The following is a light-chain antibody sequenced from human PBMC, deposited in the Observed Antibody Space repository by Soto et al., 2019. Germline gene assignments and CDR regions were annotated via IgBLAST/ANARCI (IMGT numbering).Light chain of an antibody. V-gene: IGKV3-15*01. J-gene: IGKJ4*01. CDR2: GAS. Sequence: EIMMTQSPATLSVSPGERATLSCRASQSVSSYLAWYQQKPGQAPRLLIYGASTRATDIPARFSGSGSGTEFTLTISSLQSEDFALYYCQQYNNWPLTFGGGTKVEIK. CDR1: QSVSSY. CDR3: QQYNNWPLT.